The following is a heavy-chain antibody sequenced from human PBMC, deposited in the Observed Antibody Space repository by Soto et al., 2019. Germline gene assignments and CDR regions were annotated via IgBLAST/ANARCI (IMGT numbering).Heavy chain of an antibody. CDR3: ARGYCSGGSCSPTYFPH. V-gene: IGHV1-69*01. CDR1: GGTFSSYA. J-gene: IGHJ1*01. CDR2: IIPIFGTA. D-gene: IGHD2-15*01. Sequence: QVQLVQSGAEVKKPGSSVKVSCKASGGTFSSYAISWVRQAPGQGLEWMGGIIPIFGTANYAQKFQGRVTITADESTSTAYMELSSLRSEDTAVYYCARGYCSGGSCSPTYFPHWGQGTLVTVSS.